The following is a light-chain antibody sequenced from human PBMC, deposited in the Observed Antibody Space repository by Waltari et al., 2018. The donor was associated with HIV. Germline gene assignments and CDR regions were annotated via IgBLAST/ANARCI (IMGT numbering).Light chain of an antibody. CDR1: GLSKQY. J-gene: IGLJ3*02. CDR2: KDS. CDR3: QSADASDTFLWV. Sequence: SYELTQTPSVSVSPGQTVRITCSGDGLSKQYTYWYQQRPGQAPVLVIYKDSERPAGIPERYSGSSSGTTVTLTISGVQAEDEADYYCQSADASDTFLWVFGGGTKVTVL. V-gene: IGLV3-25*03.